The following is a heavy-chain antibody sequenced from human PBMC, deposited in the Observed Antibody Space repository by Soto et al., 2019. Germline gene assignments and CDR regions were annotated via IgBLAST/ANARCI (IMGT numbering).Heavy chain of an antibody. CDR1: GYSFTSYW. J-gene: IGHJ5*02. CDR2: IDPSDSYT. CDR3: ARHHRYCSGGSCYSGDWFDP. Sequence: PRESLKISCKGSGYSFTSYWISWVRQMPGKGLEWMGRIDPSDSYTNYSTSFHGHVTISADKSISTAYLQWSSLKASDTAMYYCARHHRYCSGGSCYSGDWFDPWGQGTLVTVSS. D-gene: IGHD2-15*01. V-gene: IGHV5-10-1*01.